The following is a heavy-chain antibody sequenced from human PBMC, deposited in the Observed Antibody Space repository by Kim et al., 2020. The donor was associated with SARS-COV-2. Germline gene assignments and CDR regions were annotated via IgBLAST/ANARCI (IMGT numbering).Heavy chain of an antibody. J-gene: IGHJ4*02. CDR1: GDSISSSTYW. D-gene: IGHD3-22*01. CDR3: ARHDYTGYYWDN. Sequence: SETLSLTCNVSGDSISSSTYWWGWIRQPPGKGLEWIATIHSTGATYYSPSLKSRITASVDTSENQFSLKLSSMTAADTAVYYCARHDYTGYYWDNWGQGTLVTVSS. CDR2: IHSTGAT. V-gene: IGHV4-39*01.